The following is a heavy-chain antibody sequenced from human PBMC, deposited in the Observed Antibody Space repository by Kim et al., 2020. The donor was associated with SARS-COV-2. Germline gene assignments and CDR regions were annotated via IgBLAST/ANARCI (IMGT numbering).Heavy chain of an antibody. D-gene: IGHD3-10*01. CDR1: GVSFDSSA. CDR3: ARGNYYESVSLSDYYNGMDV. J-gene: IGHJ6*02. Sequence: GGSLRLSCAASGVSFDSSAMNWVRQAPGKGLEWVAVISFDGRNKAYADSVKGRFTISRDNSKSTLHLQMNSLRVEDTAVYYCARGNYYESVSLSDYYNGMDVWGHGTTVTVS. V-gene: IGHV3-30-3*01. CDR2: ISFDGRNK.